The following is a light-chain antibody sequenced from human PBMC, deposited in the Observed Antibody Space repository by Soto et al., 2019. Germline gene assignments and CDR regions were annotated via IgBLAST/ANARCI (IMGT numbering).Light chain of an antibody. Sequence: QSVLTQPPSASGSPGQSVAISCNGTSSDVGGYNYVSWYQQHPGKAPKLMIYEVNKRPSGVPDRFSGSKSGNTASLTVSGLQAEDEADYYCSSYPGSSNVFGNGTQVTV. CDR2: EVN. V-gene: IGLV2-8*01. CDR3: SSYPGSSNV. J-gene: IGLJ1*01. CDR1: SSDVGGYNY.